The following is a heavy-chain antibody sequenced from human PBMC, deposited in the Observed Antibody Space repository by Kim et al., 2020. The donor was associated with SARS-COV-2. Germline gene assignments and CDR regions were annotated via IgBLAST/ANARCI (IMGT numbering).Heavy chain of an antibody. J-gene: IGHJ6*03. CDR1: GFTFSSYS. CDR3: ASGVGIAAAGTWLGQGGYYYYYMDV. D-gene: IGHD6-13*01. V-gene: IGHV3-21*01. Sequence: GGSLRLSCAASGFTFSSYSMNWVRQAPGKGLEWVSSISSSSSYIYYADSVKGRFTISRDNAKNSLYLQMNSLRAEDTAVYYCASGVGIAAAGTWLGQGGYYYYYMDVWGKGTTVTVSS. CDR2: ISSSSSYI.